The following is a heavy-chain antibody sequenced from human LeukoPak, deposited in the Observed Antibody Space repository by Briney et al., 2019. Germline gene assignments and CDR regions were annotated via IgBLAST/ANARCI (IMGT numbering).Heavy chain of an antibody. CDR1: GGSFSGYY. CDR2: INHSGST. V-gene: IGHV4-34*01. D-gene: IGHD6-13*01. CDR3: ARESSSSWTIDY. J-gene: IGHJ4*02. Sequence: SETLSLTCAVYGGSFSGYYWSWIRQPPGKGLEWIGEINHSGSTNYNPSLKSRVTISVDTSKNQFSLKLSSVTAADTAVYYCARESSSSWTIDYWGQGTLVTVSS.